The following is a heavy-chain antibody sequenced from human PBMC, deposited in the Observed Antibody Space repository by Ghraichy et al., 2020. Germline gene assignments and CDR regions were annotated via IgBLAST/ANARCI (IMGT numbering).Heavy chain of an antibody. D-gene: IGHD6-13*01. CDR3: VRDLFRRQQLTFDV. CDR1: GFTFSSYW. Sequence: GESLNISCAASGFTFSSYWMSWVRQAPGKGLEWVANIKYDGSGKYYVDSVKGRFTISRDNAKNSLYLQMNSLRAEDTAVYYCVRDLFRRQQLTFDVWGQGTMVTVSS. CDR2: IKYDGSGK. V-gene: IGHV3-7*01. J-gene: IGHJ3*01.